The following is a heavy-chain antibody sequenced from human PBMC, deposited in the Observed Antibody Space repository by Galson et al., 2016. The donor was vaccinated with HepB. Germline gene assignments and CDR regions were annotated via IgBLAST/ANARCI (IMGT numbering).Heavy chain of an antibody. J-gene: IGHJ4*02. V-gene: IGHV3-7*01. CDR2: IMQDGSEK. CDR1: GFTFSSYW. Sequence: SLRLSCAASGFTFSSYWMSWVRQAPGKGLEWVANIMQDGSEKNYVASVKGRFTISRDNAKNSLYLQLSSLRADDTAVYYCARDRVAFLIDYWGQGTLVTVSS. CDR3: ARDRVAFLIDY. D-gene: IGHD5-12*01.